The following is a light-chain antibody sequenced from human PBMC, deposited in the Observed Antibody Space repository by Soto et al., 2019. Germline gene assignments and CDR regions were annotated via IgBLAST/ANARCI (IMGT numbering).Light chain of an antibody. V-gene: IGKV3-20*01. J-gene: IGKJ2*01. CDR3: QQYADLPYT. CDR2: GVS. CDR1: QTLTTTY. Sequence: EIVLTQSPGTLSLSPGERATLSCMASQTLTTTYLAWYQQKPGQAPRLLIYGVSRRATGIPDRFSGSGSGKDFTLTISRLEPEEFAVYSCQQYADLPYTFGQGTTLEI.